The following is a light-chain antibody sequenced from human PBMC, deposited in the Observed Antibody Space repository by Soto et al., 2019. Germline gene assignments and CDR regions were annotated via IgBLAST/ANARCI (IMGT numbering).Light chain of an antibody. CDR1: QTINNW. CDR2: DAS. V-gene: IGKV1-5*01. J-gene: IGKJ1*01. CDR3: QPYNNYPWT. Sequence: DIQMTQSPSTLSASIGDRVTVTCRASQTINNWLAWYQQKPGKAPKLLIYDASTLEGEVPSRFGASGSGTDFTLTITSLQPDDSATYYCQPYNNYPWTFGQGTKVEI.